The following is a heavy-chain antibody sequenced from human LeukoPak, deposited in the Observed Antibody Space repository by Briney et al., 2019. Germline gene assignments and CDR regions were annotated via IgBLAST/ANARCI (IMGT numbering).Heavy chain of an antibody. CDR2: VFFTEGT. CDR3: ARELYHFDR. CDR1: GGSIRNHH. Sequence: SETLSLTCSVSGGSIRNHHWTWIRQSPGKGLEWIGHVFFTEGTNYSPSLRGRITISADRSKNQIYLKLGSVTAADTAVYYCARELYHFDRWGQGALVTVSS. J-gene: IGHJ4*02. D-gene: IGHD2-8*01. V-gene: IGHV4-59*11.